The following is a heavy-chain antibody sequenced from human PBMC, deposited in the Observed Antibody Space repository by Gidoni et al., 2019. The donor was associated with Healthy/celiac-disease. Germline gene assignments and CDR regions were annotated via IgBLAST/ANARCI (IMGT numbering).Heavy chain of an antibody. V-gene: IGHV1-18*01. D-gene: IGHD3-22*01. CDR2: ISAYNGNT. CDR1: GYTFTSYG. CDR3: ARITHHYDSSGYYCSHFDY. J-gene: IGHJ4*02. Sequence: QVQLVQAGAEVKKPGASVKVSCKAYGYTFTSYGISWVRQAPGQGLEWMGWISAYNGNTNYAQKLQGRVTMTTDTSTSTAYMELRSLRSDDTAVYYCARITHHYDSSGYYCSHFDYWGQGTLVTVSS.